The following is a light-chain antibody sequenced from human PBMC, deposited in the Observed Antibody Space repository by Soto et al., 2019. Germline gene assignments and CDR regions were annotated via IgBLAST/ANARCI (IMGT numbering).Light chain of an antibody. CDR1: RFNIGSNF. CDR2: RND. Sequence: QSVLTQPPSVSGTPGQRVIISCSGSRFNIGSNFVYWYQQFPGTAPKLLIYRNDQRPSGVPLRFSGSKSGNSASLAISGLRXXXXXDYYCATWDDSLSGAVFGGGTQLT. V-gene: IGLV1-47*01. CDR3: ATWDDSLSGAV. J-gene: IGLJ7*01.